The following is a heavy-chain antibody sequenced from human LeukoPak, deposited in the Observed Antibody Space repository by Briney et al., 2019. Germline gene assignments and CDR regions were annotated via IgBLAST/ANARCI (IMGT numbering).Heavy chain of an antibody. CDR2: IYYSGST. CDR3: ARESDFDSSALGY. Sequence: PSETLSLTCTVSGGSISSYHWIWIRQSPGKGLEWIGYIYYSGSTNHNPSLKSRVTMSVDTSKNQFSLKLTSVTAADTAIYYCARESDFDSSALGYWGQGTLVTVSS. J-gene: IGHJ4*02. D-gene: IGHD3-22*01. V-gene: IGHV4-59*01. CDR1: GGSISSYH.